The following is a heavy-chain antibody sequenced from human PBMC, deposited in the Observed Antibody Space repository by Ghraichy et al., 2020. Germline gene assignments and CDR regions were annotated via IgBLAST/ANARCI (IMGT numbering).Heavy chain of an antibody. CDR1: GGSISSSSYY. V-gene: IGHV4-39*01. Sequence: SQTLSLTCTVSGGSISSSSYYWGWIRQPPGKGLEWIGSIYYSGSTYYNPSLKSRVTISVDTSKNQFSLKLSSVTAADTAVYYCARLRYYDSSGYYYGYYYYYGMDVWGQGTTVTVS. J-gene: IGHJ6*02. D-gene: IGHD3-22*01. CDR2: IYYSGST. CDR3: ARLRYYDSSGYYYGYYYYYGMDV.